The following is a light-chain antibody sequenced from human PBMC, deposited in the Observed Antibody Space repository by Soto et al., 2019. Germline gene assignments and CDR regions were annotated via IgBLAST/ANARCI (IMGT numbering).Light chain of an antibody. J-gene: IGKJ2*01. CDR3: QHYNNWPYT. V-gene: IGKV3-15*01. CDR2: SAS. CDR1: QSLGSN. Sequence: EIVMTQSPATLSVSPGERATLSCRASQSLGSNLAWYQQKPGQAPRLLVYSASVRATGVPTRFRGSGSGTEFTLTISSLQSEDFALYYCQHYNNWPYTFGQGTKLEIK.